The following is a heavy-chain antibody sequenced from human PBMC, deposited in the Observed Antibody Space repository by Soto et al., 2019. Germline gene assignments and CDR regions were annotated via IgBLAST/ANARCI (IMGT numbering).Heavy chain of an antibody. CDR1: GYTFTSYA. D-gene: IGHD6-6*01. CDR2: INGGNGNT. V-gene: IGHV1-3*01. Sequence: GASVKVSCKASGYTFTSYAIHWVRQAPGQRLEWMGWINGGNGNTKYSQKLEGRVTITRDTSASTAYMELSSLRSEDTSVYYCAREYSSLPYYYYGMDVWGQGTTVTVSS. CDR3: AREYSSLPYYYYGMDV. J-gene: IGHJ6*02.